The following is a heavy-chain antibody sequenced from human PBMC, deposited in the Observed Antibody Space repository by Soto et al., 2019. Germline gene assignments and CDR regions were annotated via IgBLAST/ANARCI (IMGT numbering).Heavy chain of an antibody. D-gene: IGHD5-12*01. V-gene: IGHV1-2*04. J-gene: IGHJ3*02. CDR1: GYTFTGYY. Sequence: ASVKVSCKASGYTFTGYYMHWVRQAPGQGLEWMGWINPNSGGTNYAQKFQGWVTMTRDTSISTAYMELSRLRSDDTAVYYCARAAPEYSGYDGAFDIWGQGTMVTVSS. CDR3: ARAAPEYSGYDGAFDI. CDR2: INPNSGGT.